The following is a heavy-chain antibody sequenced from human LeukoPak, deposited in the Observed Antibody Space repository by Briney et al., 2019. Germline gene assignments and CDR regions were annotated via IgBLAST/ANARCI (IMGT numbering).Heavy chain of an antibody. CDR2: ISHDGSYQ. CDR1: GFTFSGHA. J-gene: IGHJ4*02. D-gene: IGHD1-14*01. V-gene: IGHV3-30*03. Sequence: PAGSLRLSCAASGFTFSGHAMHWVRQAPGKGLELLAYISHDGSYQYHVDSVKGRFTVSRDNSKNTLYLQMNSLSAEDSAVYYCLPELGAKNYFDYWGQGTLVTVSS. CDR3: LPELGAKNYFDY.